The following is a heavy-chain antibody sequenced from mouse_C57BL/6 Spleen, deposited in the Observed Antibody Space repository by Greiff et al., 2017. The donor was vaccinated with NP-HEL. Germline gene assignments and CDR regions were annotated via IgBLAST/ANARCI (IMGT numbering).Heavy chain of an antibody. J-gene: IGHJ2*01. CDR3: ARRGNGYYLDY. V-gene: IGHV5-17*01. CDR2: ISSGSSTI. Sequence: EWVAYISSGSSTIYYADTVKGRFTISRDNAKNTLFLQMTSLRSEDTAMYYCARRGNGYYLDYWGQGTTLTVSS. D-gene: IGHD2-2*01.